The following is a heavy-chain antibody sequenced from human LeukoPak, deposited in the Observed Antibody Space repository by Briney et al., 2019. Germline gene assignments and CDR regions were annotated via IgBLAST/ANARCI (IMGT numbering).Heavy chain of an antibody. V-gene: IGHV3-74*01. CDR2: INSDGSST. Sequence: GVSLRLSCAASGFTFSSYWMHWVRQAPGKGLVWVSRINSDGSSTSYADSVKGRFTISRDNAKNTLYLQMNSLRAEDTAVYYCARSYNNYAHFDHWGQGTLVTVSS. D-gene: IGHD4-11*01. CDR3: ARSYNNYAHFDH. J-gene: IGHJ4*02. CDR1: GFTFSSYW.